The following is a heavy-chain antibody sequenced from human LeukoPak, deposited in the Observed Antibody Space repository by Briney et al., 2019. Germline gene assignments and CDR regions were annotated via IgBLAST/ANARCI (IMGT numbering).Heavy chain of an antibody. V-gene: IGHV1-69*13. D-gene: IGHD3-3*01. J-gene: IGHJ4*02. CDR2: IIPIFGTA. CDR3: ARDLAIGGKYYFDY. CDR1: GGTFSSYA. Sequence: GASVKISCKASGGTFSSYAISWVRQAPGQGLEWMGGIIPIFGTANYAQKFQGRVTITADESTSTAYMELSSLRSEDTAVYYCARDLAIGGKYYFDYWGQGTLVTVSS.